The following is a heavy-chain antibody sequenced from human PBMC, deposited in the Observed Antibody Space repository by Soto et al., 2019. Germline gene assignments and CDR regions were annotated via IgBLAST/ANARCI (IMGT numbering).Heavy chain of an antibody. Sequence: QVQLQESGPGLVKPSETLSLTCTVSGGSISSYYWSWIRQPPGKGLEWIGYIYYSGSTNYNPSLKSRVXXPXDXXKNQFSLKLSSVTAADTAVYYCASELTAVAVAFDIWGQGTMVTVSS. CDR3: ASELTAVAVAFDI. V-gene: IGHV4-59*01. J-gene: IGHJ3*02. CDR2: IYYSGST. CDR1: GGSISSYY.